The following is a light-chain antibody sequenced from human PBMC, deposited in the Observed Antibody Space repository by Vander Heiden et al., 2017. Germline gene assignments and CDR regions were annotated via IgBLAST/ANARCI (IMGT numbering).Light chain of an antibody. CDR3: QQTYTTPWT. CDR1: KDINSF. Sequence: DIQLIQSPSPLSASLGDRVTSTCRASKDINSFLIWYQQRRGKAPKLLIYAASSLESGVPSRFSGSGSGTDFTLTISSLQSEDFATYYCQQTYTTPWTFGLGTTVDIK. V-gene: IGKV1-39*01. CDR2: AAS. J-gene: IGKJ1*01.